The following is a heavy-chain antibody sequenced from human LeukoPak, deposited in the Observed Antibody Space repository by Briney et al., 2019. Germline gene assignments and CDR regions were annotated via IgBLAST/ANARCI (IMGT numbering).Heavy chain of an antibody. CDR1: GGSISSYY. Sequence: SDTLSLTCTVSGGSISSYYWSWIRQPPGKGLDWIGHIYYSGSTNYNPSLKIRVTISVATSKNQFSLKLSSVTAADTAVYYCAREGLNCSGGSCYTVFDYWGQGTLVTVSS. D-gene: IGHD2-15*01. V-gene: IGHV4-59*01. CDR3: AREGLNCSGGSCYTVFDY. J-gene: IGHJ4*02. CDR2: IYYSGST.